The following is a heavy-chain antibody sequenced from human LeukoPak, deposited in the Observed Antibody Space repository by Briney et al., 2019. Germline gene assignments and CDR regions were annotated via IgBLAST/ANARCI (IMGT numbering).Heavy chain of an antibody. D-gene: IGHD3-22*01. CDR2: ISYDGSNK. V-gene: IGHV3-30*18. J-gene: IGHJ4*02. CDR1: GFTFSSYG. Sequence: GGSLRLSCAASGFTFSSYGMHWVRQAPGKGLEWVAVISYDGSNKYYADSVKGRFTISRDNSKNTLYLQMNSLRAEDTAVYYCAKDKFTPLYYDSSGRHRWGQGTLVTVSS. CDR3: AKDKFTPLYYDSSGRHR.